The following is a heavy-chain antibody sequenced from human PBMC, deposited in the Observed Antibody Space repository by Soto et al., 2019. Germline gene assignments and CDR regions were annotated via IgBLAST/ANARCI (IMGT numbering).Heavy chain of an antibody. CDR1: GASIGSGSYC. CDR2: IYDSGRT. Sequence: TLPHTCTVSGASIGSGSYCWSWIRKYPGEGLVWIGHIYDSGRTYYNPSLESRVSISIDTSKNEFSLTLTSVTAADTAVYYCARLTTIITGAFDDWGLGTVVTVSS. D-gene: IGHD7-27*01. V-gene: IGHV4-31*03. J-gene: IGHJ4*02. CDR3: ARLTTIITGAFDD.